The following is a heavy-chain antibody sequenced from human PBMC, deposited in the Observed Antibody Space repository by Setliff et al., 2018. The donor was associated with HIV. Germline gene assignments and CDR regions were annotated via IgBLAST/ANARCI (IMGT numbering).Heavy chain of an antibody. Sequence: SETLSLTCTVSGGSVHSGSYYWSWVRQPPGKGLEWIGYIYYSGTTYYNPSLKSRVTMSIDTSKNQFSLKVRSVAAADTAVYYCARDPPGYGDANDYWGQGTLVTVSS. CDR3: ARDPPGYGDANDY. CDR1: GGSVHSGSYY. J-gene: IGHJ4*02. V-gene: IGHV4-61*01. CDR2: IYYSGTT. D-gene: IGHD4-17*01.